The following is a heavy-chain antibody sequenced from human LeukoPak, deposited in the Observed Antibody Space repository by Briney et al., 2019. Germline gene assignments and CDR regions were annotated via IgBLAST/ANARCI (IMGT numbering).Heavy chain of an antibody. CDR3: AGASYDSSGVH. CDR2: IYYSGST. D-gene: IGHD3-22*01. Sequence: PSETLSLTCTVSGGSISSYYWSWIRQPPGKALEWIGYIYYSGSTIYNPSLKSRVTISVDTSKNQFSLKLSSVTAADTAVYYCAGASYDSSGVHWGQGTLVTVSS. CDR1: GGSISSYY. V-gene: IGHV4-59*01. J-gene: IGHJ4*02.